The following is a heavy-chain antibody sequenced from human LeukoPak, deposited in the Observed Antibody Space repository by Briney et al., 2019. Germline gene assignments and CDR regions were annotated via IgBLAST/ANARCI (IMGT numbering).Heavy chain of an antibody. J-gene: IGHJ4*02. CDR2: IWYDGNNK. D-gene: IGHD2-21*02. CDR3: ARDSCRGDCYPFDY. CDR1: GFTFSSYG. V-gene: IGHV3-33*01. Sequence: GRSLRLFCAASGFTFSSYGMHWVRQAPGKGLEWVAGIWYDGNNKYYADSVKGRFAISRDNSKNTLYVQMNSLRAEDTAVYYCARDSCRGDCYPFDYWGQGTLVTVSS.